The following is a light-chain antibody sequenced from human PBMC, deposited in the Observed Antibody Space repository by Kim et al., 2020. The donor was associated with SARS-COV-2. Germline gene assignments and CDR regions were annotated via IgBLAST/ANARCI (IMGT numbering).Light chain of an antibody. CDR1: RDSGSE. CDR3: LQDWSYPLT. CDR2: GAS. J-gene: IGKJ5*01. Sequence: ASVGDSVTTTCRASRDSGSELGWYLQKPGRAPQLLLRGASNVDSGVPSRFSGSGFGTAFTLTISSLQPEDFATYFCLQDWSYPLTFGQGTRLEIK. V-gene: IGKV1-6*01.